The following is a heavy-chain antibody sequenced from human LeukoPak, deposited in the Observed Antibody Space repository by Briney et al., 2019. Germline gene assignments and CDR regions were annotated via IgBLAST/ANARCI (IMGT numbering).Heavy chain of an antibody. J-gene: IGHJ4*02. CDR1: GGSISSFY. CDR3: ARDYGGKFDY. V-gene: IGHV4-59*01. Sequence: SETLSLTCSVSGGSISSFYWSWIRQPPGKGLEWIGYTYYSGNTKYNPSLKSRVTISVDTSKNQFSLRVSSVTAADTAVYYCARDYGGKFDYWGQGTLVTVSS. D-gene: IGHD4-23*01. CDR2: TYYSGNT.